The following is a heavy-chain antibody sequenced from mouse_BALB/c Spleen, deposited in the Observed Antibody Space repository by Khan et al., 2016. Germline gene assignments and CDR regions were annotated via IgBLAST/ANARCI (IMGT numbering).Heavy chain of an antibody. J-gene: IGHJ3*01. CDR3: ARNGNRYVRTWFAY. CDR1: GYSLTSDYA. Sequence: EGQRQESGPGLVKPSQSLSLTCTVTGYSLTSDYAWHWIRQFPGNKLEWMGYISYSGSTSYNPSLKSRISITRDTSKNQFFLQLNSVTTEDTATYYCARNGNRYVRTWFAYWVQGTLVTVSA. D-gene: IGHD2-14*01. CDR2: ISYSGST. V-gene: IGHV3-2*02.